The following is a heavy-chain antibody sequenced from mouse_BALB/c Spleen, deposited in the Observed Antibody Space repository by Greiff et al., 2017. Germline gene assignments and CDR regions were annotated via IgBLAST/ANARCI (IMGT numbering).Heavy chain of an antibody. CDR2: INPGSGGT. CDR3: AREDYHRYDEAMDY. V-gene: IGHV1-54*03. CDR1: GYAFTNYL. Sequence: QVQLKESGAELVRPGTSVKVSCKASGYAFTNYLIEWVKQRPGQGLEWIGVINPGSGGTNYNEKFKGKATLTADKSSSTAYMQLSSLTSDDSAVYFCAREDYHRYDEAMDYWGQGTSVTVSS. J-gene: IGHJ4*01. D-gene: IGHD2-14*01.